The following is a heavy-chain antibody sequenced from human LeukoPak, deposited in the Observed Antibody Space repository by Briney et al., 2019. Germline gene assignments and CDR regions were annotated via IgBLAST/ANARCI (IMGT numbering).Heavy chain of an antibody. V-gene: IGHV1-69*13. CDR1: GGTFSSYA. J-gene: IGHJ4*02. CDR3: ARGQYYDFWSEYYFDY. CDR2: IIPIFGTA. Sequence: ASVKVSCKASGGTFSSYAISWVRQAPGQGLEWMGGIIPIFGTANYAQKFQGRVTITADESTSTAYMELSSLRSEDTAVYYCARGQYYDFWSEYYFDYWGQGTLVTVSS. D-gene: IGHD3-3*01.